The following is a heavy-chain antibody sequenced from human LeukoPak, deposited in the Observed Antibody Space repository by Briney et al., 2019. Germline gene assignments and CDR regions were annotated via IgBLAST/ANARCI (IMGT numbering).Heavy chain of an antibody. CDR3: ATYTGSYSAFDF. CDR2: IKQDVSEI. J-gene: IGHJ4*02. CDR1: GFRISSYW. V-gene: IGHV3-7*01. Sequence: PGGSLRLSCAASGFRISSYWMSWVRQAPGRGLEWVANIKQDVSEIYYVDSVKGRFTISRDSAKNSLYLQMNSLRVEDTGVYHCATYTGSYSAFDFWGQGTLLTVSS. D-gene: IGHD1-26*01.